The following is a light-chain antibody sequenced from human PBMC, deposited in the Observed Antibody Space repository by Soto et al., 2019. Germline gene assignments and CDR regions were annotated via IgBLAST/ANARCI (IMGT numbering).Light chain of an antibody. CDR3: QQRRVWRPVT. Sequence: EIVLTQSPATLSLSPGERATLSCRASPSVTNFLAWYQQKPGQAPRLLIYGAFNRATGIPARFSGSGPGTTYTLTTSSLEPEESAVYYCQQRRVWRPVTFGPGTRLEIK. V-gene: IGKV3D-11*02. CDR2: GAF. J-gene: IGKJ5*01. CDR1: PSVTNF.